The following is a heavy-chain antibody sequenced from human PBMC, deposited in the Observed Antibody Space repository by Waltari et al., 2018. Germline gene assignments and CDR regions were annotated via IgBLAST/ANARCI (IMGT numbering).Heavy chain of an antibody. V-gene: IGHV4-39*02. Sequence: QLQLQEPGPGLVKPSETLSLSCTVAGASISSKSYYWGWIRQPPGKGLEWIGSLYYGGSNYNPSLQSRVTISADTSKNRLSLKLTSVTATDTAVYYCARRPYDILTGGFDSWGQGTLVTVSS. J-gene: IGHJ4*02. D-gene: IGHD3-9*01. CDR3: ARRPYDILTGGFDS. CDR1: GASISSKSYY. CDR2: LYYGGS.